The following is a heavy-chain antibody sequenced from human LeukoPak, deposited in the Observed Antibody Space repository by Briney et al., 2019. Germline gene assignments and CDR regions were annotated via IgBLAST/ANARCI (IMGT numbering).Heavy chain of an antibody. CDR2: ISGSGGST. D-gene: IGHD2-15*01. Sequence: GGSLRLSCAAYGFTFSSYAMSWVRPAPGKGPEWVSAISGSGGSTYYADSVKGRFTISRDNSKNTLYLQMNSLRAEETAVYYCARDVYCSGGSCYSGLFDYWGQGTLVTVSS. J-gene: IGHJ4*02. CDR3: ARDVYCSGGSCYSGLFDY. V-gene: IGHV3-23*01. CDR1: GFTFSSYA.